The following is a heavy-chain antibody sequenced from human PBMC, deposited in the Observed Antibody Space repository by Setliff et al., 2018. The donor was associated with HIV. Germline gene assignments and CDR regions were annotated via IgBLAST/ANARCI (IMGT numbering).Heavy chain of an antibody. CDR3: VRWYYCVSGACYRADY. Sequence: PSETLSLTCSVYGTSFSDHYWSWVRQTPGKGLEWIEEMNQSGTTNYNPSLKSRVTMSIDTSERQFSLKLTSVTAADTAVYYCVRWYYCVSGACYRADYWGQGTMVTVSS. J-gene: IGHJ4*02. V-gene: IGHV4-34*01. CDR2: MNQSGTT. D-gene: IGHD2-21*02. CDR1: GTSFSDHY.